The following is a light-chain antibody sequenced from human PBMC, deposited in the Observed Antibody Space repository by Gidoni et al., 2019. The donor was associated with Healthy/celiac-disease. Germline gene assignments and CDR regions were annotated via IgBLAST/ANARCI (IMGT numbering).Light chain of an antibody. CDR1: QRISSY. CDR3: QQSYSTPFT. CDR2: AAS. J-gene: IGKJ4*01. Sequence: DIQMTQSPSSLSASVGDRVTITCRASQRISSYLNWYQQKPGKAPKLLTYAASSLQRRVPSRFSGSGSGTDFTLPSSSLQPEDFATYCYQQSYSTPFTFGGGTKVEIK. V-gene: IGKV1-39*01.